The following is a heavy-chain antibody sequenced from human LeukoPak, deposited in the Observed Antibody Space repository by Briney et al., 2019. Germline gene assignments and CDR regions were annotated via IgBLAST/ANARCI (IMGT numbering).Heavy chain of an antibody. CDR3: ARVSKGSYAPFDI. CDR1: GFTFSSYG. V-gene: IGHV3-21*01. J-gene: IGHJ3*02. D-gene: IGHD1-26*01. Sequence: PGRSLRLSCAASGFTFSSYGMHWVRQAPGKGLEWVSSISSSSSYIYYADSVKGRFTISRDNAKNSLYLQMNSLRAEDTAVYYCARVSKGSYAPFDIWGQGTMVTVSS. CDR2: ISSSSSYI.